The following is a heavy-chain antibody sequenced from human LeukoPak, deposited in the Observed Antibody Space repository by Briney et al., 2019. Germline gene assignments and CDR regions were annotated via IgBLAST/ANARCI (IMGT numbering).Heavy chain of an antibody. V-gene: IGHV3-21*04. CDR1: GFTFSSYS. D-gene: IGHD4-17*01. Sequence: PGGSLRLSCAASGFTFSSYSMNWVRQAPGKGLEWVSSISSSSSYIYYADSVKGRFTISRDNSKNTLYLQMNSLRAEDTAVYYCARFSDDGYYALDYWGQGTLVTVSS. J-gene: IGHJ4*02. CDR2: ISSSSSYI. CDR3: ARFSDDGYYALDY.